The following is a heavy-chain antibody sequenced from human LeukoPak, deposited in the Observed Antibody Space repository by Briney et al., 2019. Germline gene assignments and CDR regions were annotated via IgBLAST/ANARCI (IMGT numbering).Heavy chain of an antibody. D-gene: IGHD3-10*01. CDR2: ISSSSSYI. CDR1: GFTFSSYS. Sequence: GGSLRLSCAASGFTFSSYSMNWVRQAPGKGLEWVSSISSSSSYIYYADSVKGRFTISRDNAKNSLYLQMNSLRSEDTAVYYCARSLNLYYGSGSYYFWGQGTLVTVSS. V-gene: IGHV3-21*04. J-gene: IGHJ4*02. CDR3: ARSLNLYYGSGSYYF.